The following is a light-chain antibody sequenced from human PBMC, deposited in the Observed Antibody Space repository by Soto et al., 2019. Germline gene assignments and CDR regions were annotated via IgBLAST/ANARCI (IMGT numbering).Light chain of an antibody. CDR3: QQLNSYPLN. CDR1: QGISSY. J-gene: IGKJ4*01. CDR2: AAS. Sequence: DIQLTQSPSFLSASVGDRVTITCRASQGISSYLAWYQQKPGKAPKLLIYAASTLQSVVPSRFSGSGSGTEFTLTISSLHPEDFATYSCQQLNSYPLNFGGGTKVDIK. V-gene: IGKV1-9*01.